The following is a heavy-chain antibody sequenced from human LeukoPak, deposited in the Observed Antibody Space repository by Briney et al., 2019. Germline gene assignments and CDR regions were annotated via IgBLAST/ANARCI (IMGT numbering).Heavy chain of an antibody. CDR3: ARRRYYDSTGYLD. Sequence: SETLSLTCTVSGGSISSYYWGWIRQPPGKGLEWIGDIYYRGSTYYNPSLKSRVSISIDTSNNQFSLTLNSVTAADTALYFCARRRYYDSTGYLDWGQGTLVTVSS. J-gene: IGHJ1*01. D-gene: IGHD3-22*01. CDR2: IYYRGST. V-gene: IGHV4-59*08. CDR1: GGSISSYY.